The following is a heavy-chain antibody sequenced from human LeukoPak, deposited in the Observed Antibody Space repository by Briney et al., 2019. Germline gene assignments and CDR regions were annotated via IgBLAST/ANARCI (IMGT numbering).Heavy chain of an antibody. V-gene: IGHV1-18*01. D-gene: IGHD6-6*01. Sequence: ASVKVSCKASGYTFTSYGISWVRQAPGQGLEWMGWISAYNGNTNYAQKLQGRVTMTTDTSTSTAYMELRSLRSDDTAVYYCARGSSSSTYYYYGMDVWGQGTTVTVSS. CDR2: ISAYNGNT. J-gene: IGHJ6*02. CDR3: ARGSSSSTYYYYGMDV. CDR1: GYTFTSYG.